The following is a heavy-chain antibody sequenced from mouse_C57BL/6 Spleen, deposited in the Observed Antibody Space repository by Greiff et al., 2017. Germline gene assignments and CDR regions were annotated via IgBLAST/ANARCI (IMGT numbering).Heavy chain of an antibody. D-gene: IGHD1-1*01. Sequence: QVQLQQPGAELVRPGTSVKLSCKASGYTFTSYWMHWVKQRPGQGLEWIGVIDPSDSYTNYNQKFKGKATLTVDTSSSTAYMQLSSLTSEDSAVYYCARYYYGSSPYWYFDVWGTGTTVTVSS. CDR1: GYTFTSYW. CDR2: IDPSDSYT. CDR3: ARYYYGSSPYWYFDV. V-gene: IGHV1-59*01. J-gene: IGHJ1*03.